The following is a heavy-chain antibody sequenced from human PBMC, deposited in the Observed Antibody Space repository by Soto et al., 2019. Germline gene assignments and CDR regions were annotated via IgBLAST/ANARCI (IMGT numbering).Heavy chain of an antibody. Sequence: QVQLQQWGAGLLKPSETLSLTCAVYGGSFSGYYWSWIRQPPGKGLEWIGEINHSGSTNYNPSLKSRATISVDTSKTQFSLKLSSVTAADPAVYYCARLGILTCYYPYWYFDLWGRGTLVTVSS. CDR1: GGSFSGYY. D-gene: IGHD3-9*01. V-gene: IGHV4-34*01. J-gene: IGHJ2*01. CDR2: INHSGST. CDR3: ARLGILTCYYPYWYFDL.